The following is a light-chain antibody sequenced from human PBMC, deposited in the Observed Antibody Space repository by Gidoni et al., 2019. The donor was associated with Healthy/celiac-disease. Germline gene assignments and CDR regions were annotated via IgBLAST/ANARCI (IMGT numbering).Light chain of an antibody. Sequence: EIVLTQSPATLSLSPGERATLSCRASQRVSSYLAWYQQKPGQAPRLLIYDASNRATGIPARFSGSGSGTDFTLTISSLETEDFAVYYCQQRSNWPITFGQGTRLEIK. CDR1: QRVSSY. J-gene: IGKJ5*01. CDR3: QQRSNWPIT. V-gene: IGKV3-11*01. CDR2: DAS.